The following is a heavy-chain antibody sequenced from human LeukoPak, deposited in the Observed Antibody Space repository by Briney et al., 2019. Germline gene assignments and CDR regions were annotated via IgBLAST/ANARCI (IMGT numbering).Heavy chain of an antibody. CDR1: GYTFTSYG. CDR2: ISAYNGNT. CDR3: ATLTAGEVAGRH. V-gene: IGHV1-18*01. J-gene: IGHJ4*02. D-gene: IGHD6-19*01. Sequence: ASVKVSCKASGYTFTSYGISWVRQAPGQGLEWMGWISAYNGNTNYAQKLQGRVTMTRDMSTSTVYMELRGLTSEDTAMYYCATLTAGEVAGRHWGQGTLVAVSS.